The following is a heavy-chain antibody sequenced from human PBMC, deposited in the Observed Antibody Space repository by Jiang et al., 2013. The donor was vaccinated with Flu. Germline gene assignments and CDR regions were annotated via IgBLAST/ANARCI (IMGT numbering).Heavy chain of an antibody. V-gene: IGHV1-2*02. CDR3: ARTAIPGIAAAGSDY. Sequence: LEWMGWINPNSGGTNYAQKFQGRVTMTRDTSISTAYMELSRLRSDDMAVYYCARTAIPGIAAAGSDYWGQGTLVTVSS. D-gene: IGHD6-13*01. CDR2: INPNSGGT. J-gene: IGHJ4*02.